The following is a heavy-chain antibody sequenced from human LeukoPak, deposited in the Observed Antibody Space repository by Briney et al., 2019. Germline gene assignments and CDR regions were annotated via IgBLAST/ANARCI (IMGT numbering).Heavy chain of an antibody. J-gene: IGHJ6*03. CDR3: ARTRYGGYYMDV. V-gene: IGHV4-59*01. Sequence: SETLSLTCTVSGGSIRSDYWSWIRQPPGKGLEWIGYIYNSGTTNHNPSLKSRATISVDTSKNQFSLKLSSVTAADTAVYYCARTRYGGYYMDVWGKGTTVTVSS. D-gene: IGHD4-17*01. CDR1: GGSIRSDY. CDR2: IYNSGTT.